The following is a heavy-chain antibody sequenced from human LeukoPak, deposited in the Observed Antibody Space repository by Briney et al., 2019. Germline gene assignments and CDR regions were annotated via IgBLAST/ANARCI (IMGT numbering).Heavy chain of an antibody. J-gene: IGHJ4*02. D-gene: IGHD5-18*01. CDR1: SGSISSSSYY. CDR2: IYYSGST. V-gene: IGHV4-39*01. CDR3: VSAMVPYYSDY. Sequence: SETLTLTCTVASGSISSSSYYWGWIRQPPGKGLEWIGSIYYSGSTYYNPSLKSRVTISVDTSKNQFSLMLSSVTAADTAVYCCVSAMVPYYSDYWGQGTLVTVSS.